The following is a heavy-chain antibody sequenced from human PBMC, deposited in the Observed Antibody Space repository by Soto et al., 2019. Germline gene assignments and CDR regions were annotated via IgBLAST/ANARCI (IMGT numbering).Heavy chain of an antibody. V-gene: IGHV1-69*12. J-gene: IGHJ4*02. CDR2: IIPIFGTA. CDR3: ARGYSSGWYAPPLAPKLDY. D-gene: IGHD6-19*01. Sequence: QVQLVQSGAEVKKPGSSVKVSCKASGGTFSSYAISWVRQAPGQGLEWMGGIIPIFGTANYAQKFQGRVTITADESTSTDYMELSSLRSEDTAVYYCARGYSSGWYAPPLAPKLDYWGQGTLVTVSS. CDR1: GGTFSSYA.